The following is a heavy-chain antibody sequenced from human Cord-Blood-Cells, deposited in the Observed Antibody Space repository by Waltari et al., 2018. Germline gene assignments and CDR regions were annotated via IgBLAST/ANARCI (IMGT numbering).Heavy chain of an antibody. Sequence: EVQLVESGGGLVKPGGSLRLSCAASGFTFSSYSMNWVRQAPGKGLEWVSSISRSSSYIYYADSVKGRFTISRDNAKNSLYLQMNSLRAEDTAVYYCAREVLRGDFDYWGQGTLVTVSS. V-gene: IGHV3-21*01. J-gene: IGHJ4*02. CDR2: ISRSSSYI. CDR3: AREVLRGDFDY. D-gene: IGHD3-16*01. CDR1: GFTFSSYS.